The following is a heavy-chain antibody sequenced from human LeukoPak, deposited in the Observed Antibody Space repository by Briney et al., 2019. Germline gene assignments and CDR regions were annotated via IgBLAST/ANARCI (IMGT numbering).Heavy chain of an antibody. J-gene: IGHJ3*02. V-gene: IGHV5-51*01. CDR3: ARLGPLDI. CDR1: GYTFTTYW. CDR2: IYPADSDA. Sequence: GESLKISCKASGYTFTTYWIGWVRQMPGKGLEWMGIIYPADSDARYSPSFQGQVTISADKSISTAYLQWSSLKASDTAMYYCARLGPLDIWGQGTMVTVSS.